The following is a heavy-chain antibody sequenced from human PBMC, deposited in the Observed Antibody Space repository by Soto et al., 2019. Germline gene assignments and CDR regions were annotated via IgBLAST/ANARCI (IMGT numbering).Heavy chain of an antibody. CDR2: ISSSGSTI. V-gene: IGHV3-48*03. Sequence: SLRPSCAASGFTFSSYEMNWVRQAPGKGLEWVSYISSSGSTIYYADSVKGRFTISRDNAKNSLYLQMNSLRAEDTAVYYCARDGQYQLLPYYYYYGMDVWGQGTTVTVSS. CDR3: ARDGQYQLLPYYYYYGMDV. D-gene: IGHD2-2*01. CDR1: GFTFSSYE. J-gene: IGHJ6*02.